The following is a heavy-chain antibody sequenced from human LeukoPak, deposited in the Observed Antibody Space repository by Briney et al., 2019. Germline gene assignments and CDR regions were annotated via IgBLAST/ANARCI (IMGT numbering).Heavy chain of an antibody. Sequence: ASVKVSCKASGYTFTSYYMHWVRQAPGQGLEWMGIINPSGGSTSYAQKFQGRVTMTRDTSTSTVYMELSSLRSEDTAVYYCAGGRTDIVVVPATLRNYYFDYWGQGTLVTVSS. CDR3: AGGRTDIVVVPATLRNYYFDY. CDR1: GYTFTSYY. D-gene: IGHD2-2*01. CDR2: INPSGGST. J-gene: IGHJ4*02. V-gene: IGHV1-46*01.